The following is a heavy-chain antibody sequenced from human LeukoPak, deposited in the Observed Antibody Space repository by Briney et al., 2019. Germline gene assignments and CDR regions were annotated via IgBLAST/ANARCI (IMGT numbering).Heavy chain of an antibody. CDR2: IYHSGSA. V-gene: IGHV4-38-2*01. D-gene: IGHD3-10*01. CDR3: ARGGSGSYYDYYFDY. J-gene: IGHJ4*02. Sequence: SETLSLTCAVSGYSISSGYYWGWIRQPPGKGLEWIRSIYHSGSAYYNPSLKSRVTISVDTSKNQFSLKLSSVTAADTAVYYCARGGSGSYYDYYFDYWGQGTLVTVSS. CDR1: GYSISSGYY.